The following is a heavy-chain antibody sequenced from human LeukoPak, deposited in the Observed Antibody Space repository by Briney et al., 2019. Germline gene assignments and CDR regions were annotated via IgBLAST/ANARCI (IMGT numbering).Heavy chain of an antibody. CDR1: GFTFSSYS. V-gene: IGHV3-21*01. Sequence: GGSLRLSCAASGFTFSSYSMNWVRRAPGKGLEWVSSISSSSTYIYYADSVKGRFTISRDNAKNSLYLQMNSLRAEDTAVYCCARDPLGYCSSTSCSFDYWGQGTLVTVSS. D-gene: IGHD2-2*01. J-gene: IGHJ4*02. CDR2: ISSSSTYI. CDR3: ARDPLGYCSSTSCSFDY.